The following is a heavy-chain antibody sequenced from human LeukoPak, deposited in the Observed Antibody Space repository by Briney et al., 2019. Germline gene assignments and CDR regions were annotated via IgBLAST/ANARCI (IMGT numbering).Heavy chain of an antibody. V-gene: IGHV4-59*12. Sequence: SETLSLTCTVSGGSISSYYWSWIRQPPGKGLEWIGYIYYSGSTNYNPSLKSRVTISVDTSKNQFSLKLSSVTAADTAVYYCGRLVGGSSSSSYYYYYYMDVWGKGTTVTISS. CDR3: GRLVGGSSSSSYYYYYYMDV. D-gene: IGHD6-6*01. CDR2: IYYSGST. J-gene: IGHJ6*03. CDR1: GGSISSYY.